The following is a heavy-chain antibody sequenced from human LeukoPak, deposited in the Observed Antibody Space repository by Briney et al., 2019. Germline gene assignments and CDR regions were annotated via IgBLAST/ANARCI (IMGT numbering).Heavy chain of an antibody. Sequence: GESLQISCKGSGYSFTSYWIGWVRQMPGKGLEGMGIIYPGDSDTRYSPSFQGQVTISADKSISTAYLQWSSLKASDTAMYYCAAGGVPFHDAFGIWGQGTMVTVSS. D-gene: IGHD3-16*01. CDR3: AAGGVPFHDAFGI. CDR2: IYPGDSDT. J-gene: IGHJ3*02. CDR1: GYSFTSYW. V-gene: IGHV5-51*01.